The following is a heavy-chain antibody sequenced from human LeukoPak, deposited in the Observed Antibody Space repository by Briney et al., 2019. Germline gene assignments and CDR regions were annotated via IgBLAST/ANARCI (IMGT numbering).Heavy chain of an antibody. Sequence: KSSETLSLTCAVYGGSFSGYYWSWIRQPPGKGLEWIGYVYNSGSTDYNPSLKSRVTISADTSKNQFSLKLSSVIAADTAVYYCVRDRELNYWGQGILVTVSS. J-gene: IGHJ4*02. D-gene: IGHD5-24*01. CDR1: GGSFSGYY. CDR3: VRDRELNY. V-gene: IGHV4-59*01. CDR2: VYNSGST.